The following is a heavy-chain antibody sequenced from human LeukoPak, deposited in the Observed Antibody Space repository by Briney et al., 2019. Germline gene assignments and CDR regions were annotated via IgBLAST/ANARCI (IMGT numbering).Heavy chain of an antibody. J-gene: IGHJ2*01. CDR3: AAGSYYDWYFDL. V-gene: IGHV3-74*01. D-gene: IGHD1-26*01. CDR2: INTDGSST. CDR1: GFTFSNYW. Sequence: PGGSLRLSCAASGFTFSNYWMHWVHQAPGKELVWVSSINTDGSSTNYADSVKGRFTISRDNAKNTLYLQMNSLRVEDTAVYYCAAGSYYDWYFDLWGRGTLVTVSS.